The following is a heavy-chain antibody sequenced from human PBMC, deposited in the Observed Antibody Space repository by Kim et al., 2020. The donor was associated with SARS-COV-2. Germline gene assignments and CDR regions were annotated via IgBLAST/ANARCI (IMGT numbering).Heavy chain of an antibody. CDR3: GSSRGMDV. CDR1: GFTFSSYC. Sequence: GGSLRLSCAASGFTFSSYCMHWVRQAPGKGLVWVSRINSDGSSTSYANSVKGRFTISRDNSKNTLYRQMNSLRAEDTAVYYCGSSRGMDVWGQGTTVTVSS. D-gene: IGHD6-13*01. J-gene: IGHJ6*02. V-gene: IGHV3-74*01. CDR2: INSDGSST.